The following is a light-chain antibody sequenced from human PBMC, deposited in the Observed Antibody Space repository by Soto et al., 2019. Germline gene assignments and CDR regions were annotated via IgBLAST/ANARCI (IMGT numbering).Light chain of an antibody. J-gene: IGKJ4*01. Sequence: AIQLAQSPSSLSASVGDRVTLTCRASQDISSALAWYQQKPGKAPKLLIYDASSLDSGVPSRFSGSRSGTDFTLTISSLPPEDFATYYCQQFNSYPLTFGGGTKVEIK. V-gene: IGKV1-13*02. CDR2: DAS. CDR1: QDISSA. CDR3: QQFNSYPLT.